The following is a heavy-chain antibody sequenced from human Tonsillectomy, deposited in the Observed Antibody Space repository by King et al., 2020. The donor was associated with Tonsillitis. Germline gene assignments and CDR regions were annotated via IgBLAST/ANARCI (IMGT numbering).Heavy chain of an antibody. V-gene: IGHV4-39*01. J-gene: IGHJ4*02. CDR3: AGHADIYGVLYYFDY. D-gene: IGHD2-8*01. CDR2: IYYSGST. Sequence: QLQESGPGLVKPSETLSLTCTVSGGSISSSSYYWGWIRQPPGKGLEWIGSIYYSGSTYYNPSLKSRVTISDDTAKNPFSLKLSFSTAADTAVYYCAGHADIYGVLYYFDYWGQGTLVTVSS. CDR1: GGSISSSSYY.